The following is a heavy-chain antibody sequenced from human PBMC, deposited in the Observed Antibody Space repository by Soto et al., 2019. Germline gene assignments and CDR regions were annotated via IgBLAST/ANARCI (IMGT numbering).Heavy chain of an antibody. CDR2: MNPNSGNT. CDR3: TTEIVAGTGYYYYGMDV. V-gene: IGHV1-8*01. D-gene: IGHD6-19*01. J-gene: IGHJ6*02. CDR1: GYTFTSYD. Sequence: ASVKVSCKASGYTFTSYDINWVRQATGQGLEWMGWMNPNSGNTGYAQKFQGRVTMTRNTSISTAYMELSSLRSEDTAVYYCTTEIVAGTGYYYYGMDVWGQGTTVTVSS.